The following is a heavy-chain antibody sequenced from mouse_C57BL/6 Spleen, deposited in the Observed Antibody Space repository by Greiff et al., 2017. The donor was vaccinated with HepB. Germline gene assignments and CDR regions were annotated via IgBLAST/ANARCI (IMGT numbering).Heavy chain of an antibody. CDR3: ARIYDGYYQTFAY. Sequence: VQLQQPGAELVMPGASVKLSCKASGYTFTSYWMHWVKPRPGQGLEWIGEIDPSDSYTNYNQKFKGKSTLTVDKSSRTANLQLSSLTSEDSAVYYCARIYDGYYQTFAYWGQGTLVTVSA. CDR1: GYTFTSYW. CDR2: IDPSDSYT. D-gene: IGHD2-3*01. V-gene: IGHV1-69*01. J-gene: IGHJ3*01.